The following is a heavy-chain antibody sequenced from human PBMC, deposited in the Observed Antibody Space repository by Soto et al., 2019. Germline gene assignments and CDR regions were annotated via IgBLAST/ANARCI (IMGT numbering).Heavy chain of an antibody. CDR1: GGTFSSYA. CDR3: ARDPPRVGAQ. D-gene: IGHD1-26*01. V-gene: IGHV1-69*13. Sequence: SVKVSCKASGGTFSSYAISWVRQAPGQGLEWMGGIIPIFGTANYAQKFQGGVTITADESTSTAYMELSSLRSEDTAVYYCARDPPRVGAQWGQGTLVTVSS. CDR2: IIPIFGTA. J-gene: IGHJ4*02.